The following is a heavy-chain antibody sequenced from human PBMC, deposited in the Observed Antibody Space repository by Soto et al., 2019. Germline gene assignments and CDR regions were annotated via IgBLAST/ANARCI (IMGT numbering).Heavy chain of an antibody. CDR2: IYSGGST. CDR3: AKDGRGYSCYAQVY. J-gene: IGHJ4*02. D-gene: IGHD5-12*01. Sequence: GGSLRLSCAASGFTVSSNYMSWVRQAPGKGLEWVSVIYSGGSTYYAGSVKGRFTISGHNSKNTLYLQMNSLRAEDTAVYYCAKDGRGYSCYAQVYWGQGTLVTVSS. V-gene: IGHV3-53*01. CDR1: GFTVSSNY.